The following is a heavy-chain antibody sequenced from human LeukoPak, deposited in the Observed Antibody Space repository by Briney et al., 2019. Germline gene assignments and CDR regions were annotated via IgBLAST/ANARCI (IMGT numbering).Heavy chain of an antibody. CDR3: ARVGGRYYDILTGYYAHGYYFDY. Sequence: GALTLSWAAPGFTLSSNYMRWVRQAPGKGLEGVSVIYKGGSTYYADSVKGRFTISRDNSKNTLYLQMNSLRAEDTAVYYCARVGGRYYDILTGYYAHGYYFDYWGQGTLVTVSS. D-gene: IGHD3-9*01. J-gene: IGHJ4*02. CDR1: GFTLSSNY. CDR2: IYKGGST. V-gene: IGHV3-53*01.